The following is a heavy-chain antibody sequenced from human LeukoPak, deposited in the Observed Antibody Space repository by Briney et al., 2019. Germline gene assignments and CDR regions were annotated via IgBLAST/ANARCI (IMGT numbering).Heavy chain of an antibody. CDR1: GASISSYY. CDR3: ARDLSGSLSFDY. D-gene: IGHD3-10*01. J-gene: IGHJ4*02. V-gene: IGHV4-4*07. CDR2: LYISGST. Sequence: PSETLSLTCTVSGASISSYYYNWIRQTAGRGLEWIGRLYISGSTDYNPSLKSRVTISVDTSNNQFSLHLNSVPAADTAVYFCARDLSGSLSFDYSGQGVLVTVSS.